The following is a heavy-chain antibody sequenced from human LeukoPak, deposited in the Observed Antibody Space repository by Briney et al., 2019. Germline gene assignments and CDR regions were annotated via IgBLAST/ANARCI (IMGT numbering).Heavy chain of an antibody. D-gene: IGHD3-3*01. CDR3: ASTRGGRFLEWLFAGMDV. CDR2: ISSSSSTI. CDR1: GFTFSSYG. V-gene: IGHV3-48*02. Sequence: PGGSLRLSCAASGFTFSSYGMNWVRQAPGKGLEWVSYISSSSSTIYYADSVKGRFTISRDNAKNSLYLQMNSLRDEDTAVYYCASTRGGRFLEWLFAGMDVWGQGTTVTVSS. J-gene: IGHJ6*02.